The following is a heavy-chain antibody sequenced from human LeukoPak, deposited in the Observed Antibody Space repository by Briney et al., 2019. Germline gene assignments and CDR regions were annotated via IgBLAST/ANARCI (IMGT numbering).Heavy chain of an antibody. CDR2: ISGSGGST. Sequence: GGSLRLSCAASGFTFSSYAMSWVRQAPGKGLEWVSVISGSGGSTYYADSVKGRFTISRDNSKNTLYLQMISLRAEDTAVYYCAKDRGQSLHPTPIDYWGQGTLVTVSS. CDR1: GFTFSSYA. J-gene: IGHJ4*02. D-gene: IGHD2-15*01. V-gene: IGHV3-23*01. CDR3: AKDRGQSLHPTPIDY.